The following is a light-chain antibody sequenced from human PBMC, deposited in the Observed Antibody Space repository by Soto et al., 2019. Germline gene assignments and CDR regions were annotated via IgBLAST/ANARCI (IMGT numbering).Light chain of an antibody. J-gene: IGKJ1*01. CDR1: QSVNNN. CDR2: GAS. V-gene: IGKV3-15*01. CDR3: QQYNSYSPT. Sequence: EIILTQSPASLSVSPGERATLSCRASQSVNNNLAWYQQKPGQAPRLLIYGASTRATGIPGRFRGSGSGTEFTLTITSLQSEDFATYYCQQYNSYSPTFGQGTKVEIK.